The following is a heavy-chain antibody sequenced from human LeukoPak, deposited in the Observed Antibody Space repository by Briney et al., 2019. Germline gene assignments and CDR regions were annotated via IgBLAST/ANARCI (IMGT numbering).Heavy chain of an antibody. D-gene: IGHD2-2*01. Sequence: SETLSLTCTVSGYSINSGSYWSWIRQPPGKGLEWIGGIYHSGFTFYNPALNSRVTISVDTSKNQFSLKFNSVTAADTAVYYCARDRGPAAAIFDYWGQGTLVTVSS. V-gene: IGHV4-38-2*02. CDR2: IYHSGFT. CDR1: GYSINSGSY. CDR3: ARDRGPAAAIFDY. J-gene: IGHJ4*02.